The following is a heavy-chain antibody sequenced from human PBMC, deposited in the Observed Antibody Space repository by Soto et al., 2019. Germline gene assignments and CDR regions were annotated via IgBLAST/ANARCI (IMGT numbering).Heavy chain of an antibody. CDR2: INHSGST. CDR3: ARGGGASAGTYGMDV. CDR1: GGSFSGYY. Sequence: SETLSLTCAVYGGSFSGYYWSWIRQPPGRGLEWIGEINHSGSTNYNPSLKSRVTISVDTSKNQFSLKLSSVTAADTAVYYCARGGGASAGTYGMDVWGQGTTVTVSS. D-gene: IGHD6-13*01. J-gene: IGHJ6*02. V-gene: IGHV4-34*01.